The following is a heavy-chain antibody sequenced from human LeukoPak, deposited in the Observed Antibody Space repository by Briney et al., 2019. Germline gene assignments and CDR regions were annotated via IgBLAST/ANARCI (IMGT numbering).Heavy chain of an antibody. CDR2: INHSGST. Sequence: SETLSLTCAVYGGSFSGYYWSWIRQPPGKGLEWIGEINHSGSTNYNPSLKSRVTISVDTSKNQFSLKLSSVIAADTAVYYCARWLGFWSGYLADYWGQGTLVTVSS. J-gene: IGHJ4*02. D-gene: IGHD3-3*01. V-gene: IGHV4-34*01. CDR1: GGSFSGYY. CDR3: ARWLGFWSGYLADY.